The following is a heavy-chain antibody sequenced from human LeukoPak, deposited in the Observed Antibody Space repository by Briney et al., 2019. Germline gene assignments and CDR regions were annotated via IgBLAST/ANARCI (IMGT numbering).Heavy chain of an antibody. D-gene: IGHD3-10*01. V-gene: IGHV3-11*04. CDR2: ISSSGSTI. CDR1: GFNFSDYY. CDR3: ARLAYYGSGNYYYYYMDV. Sequence: GGSLRLSCAASGFNFSDYYMSWIRQAPGKGLEWVSYISSSGSTIYDADSVKGRFTISRDNAKNSLYLQMNSLRAEDTAVYYCARLAYYGSGNYYYYYMDVWGKGTTVTVSS. J-gene: IGHJ6*03.